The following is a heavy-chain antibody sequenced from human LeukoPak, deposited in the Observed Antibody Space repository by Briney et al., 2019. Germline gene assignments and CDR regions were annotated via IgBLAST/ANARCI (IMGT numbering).Heavy chain of an antibody. V-gene: IGHV4-34*01. J-gene: IGHJ4*02. D-gene: IGHD6-13*01. CDR1: GGSFSGYY. CDR3: ARHSRAAALFDY. CDR2: INHGGST. Sequence: PSETLSLTCAVYGGSFSGYYWSWIRQPPGKGLEWIGEINHGGSTNYNPSLKSRVTISVDTSKNQFSLKLSSVTAADTAVYYCARHSRAAALFDYWGQGTLVTVSS.